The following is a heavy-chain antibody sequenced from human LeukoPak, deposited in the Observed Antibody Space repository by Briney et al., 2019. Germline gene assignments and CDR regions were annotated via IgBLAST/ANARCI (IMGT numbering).Heavy chain of an antibody. CDR2: IYYSGST. CDR1: GGSISSYY. CDR3: ARDLLDGWFDP. V-gene: IGHV4-59*12. D-gene: IGHD1-26*01. J-gene: IGHJ5*02. Sequence: PSETLSLTCTVSGGSISSYYWSWIRQPPGKGLEWIGYIYYSGSTNYNPSLKSRVTMSVDTSKNQFSLKLSSVTAADTAVYYCARDLLDGWFDPWGQGTLVTFSS.